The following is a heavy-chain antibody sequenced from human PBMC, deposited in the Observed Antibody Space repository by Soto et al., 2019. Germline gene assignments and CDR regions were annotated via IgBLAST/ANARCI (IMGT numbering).Heavy chain of an antibody. V-gene: IGHV3-21*01. CDR3: ARVWGAGGVVVTTDAFDI. D-gene: IGHD2-21*02. CDR1: GFTFSSYS. Sequence: GGSLRLSCAASGFTFSSYSMNWVRQAPGKGLEWVSSISSSSSYIYYADSVKGRFTISRDNAKNSLYLQMNSLRAEDTAVYYCARVWGAGGVVVTTDAFDIWGQGKMVTVSS. J-gene: IGHJ3*02. CDR2: ISSSSSYI.